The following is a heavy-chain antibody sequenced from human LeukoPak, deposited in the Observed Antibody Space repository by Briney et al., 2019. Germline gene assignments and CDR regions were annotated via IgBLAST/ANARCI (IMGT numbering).Heavy chain of an antibody. Sequence: SGPTLVKPTQTLTLTCTFSGFSLSTSAVGVGWIRQPPGKALEWLALIYWCDDKRYSSSLKGRVYITKDTSKNQVVLTMTNMDPVDTATSYCAHAIAAATPPHFDYWGQGTLVTVSS. D-gene: IGHD6-13*01. J-gene: IGHJ4*02. CDR2: IYWCDDK. CDR3: AHAIAAATPPHFDY. V-gene: IGHV2-5*01. CDR1: GFSLSTSAVG.